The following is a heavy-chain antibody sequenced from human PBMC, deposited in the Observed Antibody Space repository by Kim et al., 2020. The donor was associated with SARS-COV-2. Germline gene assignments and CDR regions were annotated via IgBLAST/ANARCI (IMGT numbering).Heavy chain of an antibody. D-gene: IGHD3-10*01. Sequence: SETLSLTCAVYGGSFSGYYWSWIRQPPGKGLEWIGEINHSGSTNYNPSLKSRVTISVDTSKNQFSLKLSSVTAADTAVYYCARDWDYYGSGSYFDYWGQGTLVTVSS. J-gene: IGHJ4*02. CDR2: INHSGST. CDR1: GGSFSGYY. CDR3: ARDWDYYGSGSYFDY. V-gene: IGHV4-34*01.